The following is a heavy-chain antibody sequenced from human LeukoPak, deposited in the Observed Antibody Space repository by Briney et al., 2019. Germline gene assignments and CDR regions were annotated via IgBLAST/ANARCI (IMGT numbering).Heavy chain of an antibody. CDR2: ISYDGSNK. Sequence: GGSLRLSCAASGFTFSSYAMHRVRQAPGKGLEWVAVISYDGSNKYYADSVKGRFTISRDNSKNTLYLQMNSLRAEDTAVYYCARGVEWLPFDPWGQGTLVTVSS. J-gene: IGHJ5*02. D-gene: IGHD1-26*01. CDR1: GFTFSSYA. CDR3: ARGVEWLPFDP. V-gene: IGHV3-30-3*01.